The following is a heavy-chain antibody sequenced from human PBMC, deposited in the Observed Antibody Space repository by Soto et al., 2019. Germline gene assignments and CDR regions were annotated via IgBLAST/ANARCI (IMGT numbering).Heavy chain of an antibody. CDR2: INPNGGST. J-gene: IGHJ3*02. D-gene: IGHD2-2*01. V-gene: IGHV1-46*01. CDR3: AREYCSSNSCYVGDAFDI. CDR1: GYTLTNFY. Sequence: ASVKVSCKASGYTLTNFYIHWVRQAPGQGLEWMGIINPNGGSTNYAHNFQGRVTMTRDTSTSTVYMDLSSLRSEDTAVYYCAREYCSSNSCYVGDAFDIWGQGTMVTVSS.